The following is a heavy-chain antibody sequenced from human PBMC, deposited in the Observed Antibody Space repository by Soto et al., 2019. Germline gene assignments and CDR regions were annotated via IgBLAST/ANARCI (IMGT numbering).Heavy chain of an antibody. CDR3: VHSRCGGDCLRSYSSHYYYGMDV. Sequence: QITLKESGPTLVKPTQTLTLTCTFSGFSLSTGGVGVGWIRQPPGKALERLALIYWDNDKRYSPSLKSRLTVTKDTSKNQVVLTMTNMDPVDTATYYCVHSRCGGDCLRSYSSHYYYGMDVWGQGTTVTVFS. J-gene: IGHJ6*02. CDR2: IYWDNDK. CDR1: GFSLSTGGVG. D-gene: IGHD2-21*02. V-gene: IGHV2-5*02.